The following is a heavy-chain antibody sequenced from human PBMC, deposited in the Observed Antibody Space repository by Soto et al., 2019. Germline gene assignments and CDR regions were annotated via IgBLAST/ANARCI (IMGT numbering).Heavy chain of an antibody. D-gene: IGHD4-17*01. CDR2: IWYDGSNK. V-gene: IGHV3-33*01. CDR3: TCTVTSYYFEY. J-gene: IGHJ4*02. Sequence: GGSLRLSCAASGFTFSSYGMHWVRQAPGKGLEWVAVIWYDGSNKYYADSVKGRFTISRDNSKNTLYLQVNSLRAEDTAVYYCTCTVTSYYFEYWGQGTLVTVSS. CDR1: GFTFSSYG.